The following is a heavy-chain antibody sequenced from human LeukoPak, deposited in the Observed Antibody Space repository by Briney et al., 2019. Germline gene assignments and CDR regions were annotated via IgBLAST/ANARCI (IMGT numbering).Heavy chain of an antibody. CDR3: ARSQVVPAAIYREPYWYFDL. D-gene: IGHD2-2*01. V-gene: IGHV4-59*01. CDR2: IYYSGST. J-gene: IGHJ2*01. Sequence: SSETLSLTCTVSGGSISSYYWSWIRQPPGKGLEWIGYIYYSGSTNYNPSLKSRVTISVDTSKNQFSLKLSSVTAADTAVYYCARSQVVPAAIYREPYWYFDLWGRGTLVTVSS. CDR1: GGSISSYY.